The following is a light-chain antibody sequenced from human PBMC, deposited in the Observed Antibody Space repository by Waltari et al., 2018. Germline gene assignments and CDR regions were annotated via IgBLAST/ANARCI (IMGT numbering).Light chain of an antibody. Sequence: SCRASQRISRTLVWYQKKPGQAPRLLIYAASTRATGIPDRFSGSGSGTDFSLTISRLEPEDFAVYYCQHYLRLPVTFGQGTKVEIK. J-gene: IGKJ1*01. CDR3: QHYLRLPVT. CDR1: QRISRT. CDR2: AAS. V-gene: IGKV3-20*01.